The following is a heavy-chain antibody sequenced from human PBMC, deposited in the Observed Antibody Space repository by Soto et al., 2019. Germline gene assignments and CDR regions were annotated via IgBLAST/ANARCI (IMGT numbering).Heavy chain of an antibody. CDR1: GFTFSDYY. D-gene: IGHD4-17*01. CDR2: ISSSGSTI. V-gene: IGHV3-11*01. J-gene: IGHJ4*02. CDR3: ARVKTTVTPFDY. Sequence: PGGSLRLSCAASGFTFSDYYMSWIRQAPGKGLEWVSYISSSGSTIYYADSVKGRFTISRDNAKNSLYLQINSLRAEDTAVYYCARVKTTVTPFDYWGQGTLVTVSS.